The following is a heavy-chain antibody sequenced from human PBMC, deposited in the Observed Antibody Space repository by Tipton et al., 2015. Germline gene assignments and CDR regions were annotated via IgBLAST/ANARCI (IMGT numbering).Heavy chain of an antibody. CDR3: ARQEGTGVYFYFDY. J-gene: IGHJ4*02. Sequence: SLRLSCAASGFTFSNYYMSWIRQAPGKGLEWLSYIDSSGRTIYYTDSVKGRFTISRDNAKNSLYLQMNSLRAEDTAFYYCARQEGTGVYFYFDYWGQGTPVTVSS. CDR2: IDSSGRTI. D-gene: IGHD5/OR15-5a*01. V-gene: IGHV3-11*01. CDR1: GFTFSNYY.